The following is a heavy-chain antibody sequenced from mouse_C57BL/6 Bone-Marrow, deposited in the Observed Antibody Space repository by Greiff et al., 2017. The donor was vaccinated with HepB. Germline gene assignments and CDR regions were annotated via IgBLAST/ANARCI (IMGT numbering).Heavy chain of an antibody. J-gene: IGHJ2*01. CDR2: IDPANGNT. CDR1: GFNFTNYY. Sequence: EVQLQQSVAELVRPGASVKLSCTASGFNFTNYYMHWVKQRPEQGLEWIGRIDPANGNTKYAPKFQGKATITADTSSNTAYLQLSSLASEDTAIYYCASVGGPYYFDYWGQGTTLTVSA. CDR3: ASVGGPYYFDY. V-gene: IGHV14-3*01.